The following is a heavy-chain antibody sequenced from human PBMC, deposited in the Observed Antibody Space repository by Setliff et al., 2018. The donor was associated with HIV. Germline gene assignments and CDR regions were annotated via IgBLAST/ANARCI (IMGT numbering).Heavy chain of an antibody. J-gene: IGHJ4*02. CDR2: INHSGST. CDR1: GGSFNGYY. V-gene: IGHV4-34*01. Sequence: SETLSLTCAVYGGSFNGYYWSWIRQPPGKGLEWIGEINHSGSTNYNASLKSRVTISLDTSKNHFSLKLSSVAAADTAVYYCARRYHDASGFYNSWGQGVLVTVSS. D-gene: IGHD1-1*01. CDR3: ARRYHDASGFYNS.